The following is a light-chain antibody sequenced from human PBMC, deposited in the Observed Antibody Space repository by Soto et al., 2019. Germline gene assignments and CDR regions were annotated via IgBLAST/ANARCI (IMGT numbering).Light chain of an antibody. CDR1: NIGTKS. CDR2: YDS. Sequence: SYELTQPPSVSVAPGKTARITCGGNNIGTKSVHWYQQKPGQAPILVIYYDSDRPSGIPERFSGSNSVNTATLTISGVEAGDEADYYCQVWDSGSTHRVFGGGTKLTVL. J-gene: IGLJ3*02. V-gene: IGLV3-21*04. CDR3: QVWDSGSTHRV.